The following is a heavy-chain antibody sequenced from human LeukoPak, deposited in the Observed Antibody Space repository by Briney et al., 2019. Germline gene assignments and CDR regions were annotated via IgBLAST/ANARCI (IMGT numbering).Heavy chain of an antibody. CDR1: GFTVTTDH. D-gene: IGHD1-26*01. CDR3: ARVWELSFDY. V-gene: IGHV3-53*01. Sequence: GGSLRLSCVASGFTVTTDHMSWVRQAPGKGLEWVSIIYSAGSTYHADSVKGRFTISRDNSKNTVHLQMNSLRAEDTAIYYCARVWELSFDYWGQGTLVTVSS. J-gene: IGHJ4*02. CDR2: IYSAGST.